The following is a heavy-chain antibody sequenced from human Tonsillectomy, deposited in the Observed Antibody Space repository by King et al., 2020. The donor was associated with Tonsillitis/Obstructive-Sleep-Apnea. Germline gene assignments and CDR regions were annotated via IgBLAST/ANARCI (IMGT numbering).Heavy chain of an antibody. D-gene: IGHD2-2*01. V-gene: IGHV3-30*18. CDR2: ISYDGSKK. J-gene: IGHJ6*03. CDR3: AKRPSGYCISTSCHYYYYMDV. CDR1: GFTFSSFS. Sequence: VQLVESGGGVVQPGRSLRLSCAASGFTFSSFSMHWVRQAPGKGLEWVAVISYDGSKKYYADSVKGRFTISRDNSNNTLYLQMNSLRAEDTAVYYCAKRPSGYCISTSCHYYYYMDVWGKGTTVTVSS.